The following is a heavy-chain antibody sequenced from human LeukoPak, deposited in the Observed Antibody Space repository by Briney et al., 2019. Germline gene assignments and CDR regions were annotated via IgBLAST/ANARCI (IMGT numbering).Heavy chain of an antibody. CDR2: ISYSGST. J-gene: IGHJ4*02. V-gene: IGHV4-59*01. CDR1: GGSISSYF. Sequence: SETLSLTCTVSGGSISSYFWSWIRQPPGKGLEWIGYISYSGSTNYNPSLKSRVTMSVDTSKNQFSLKLSSVTAADTAIYYCARDSRGHSGYDLDYWGQGTLVTVSS. CDR3: ARDSRGHSGYDLDY. D-gene: IGHD5-12*01.